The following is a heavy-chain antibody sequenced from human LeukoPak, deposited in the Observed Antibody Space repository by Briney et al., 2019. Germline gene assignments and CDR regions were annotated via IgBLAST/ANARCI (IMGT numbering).Heavy chain of an antibody. V-gene: IGHV3-74*01. Sequence: GGSLRLSCAASGFTFSSYWMHWVRQAPGKGLVWVSRINSEGSDTNYADSVKGRFTISRDNAKNTLFLQMNSLRAEDTAVYYCARGIATTGNPNWFDPWGQGTLVTVSS. CDR3: ARGIATTGNPNWFDP. D-gene: IGHD6-13*01. CDR2: INSEGSDT. CDR1: GFTFSSYW. J-gene: IGHJ5*02.